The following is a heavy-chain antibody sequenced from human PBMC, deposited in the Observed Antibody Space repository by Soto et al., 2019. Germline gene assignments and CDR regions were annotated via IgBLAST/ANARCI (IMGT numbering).Heavy chain of an antibody. CDR3: AKNSAYSNDYFDY. CDR1: AFTFSSYG. Sequence: QVQLVESGGGVVQPGRSLRLSCAASAFTFSSYGMHWVRQAPGKGLEWVAVISYDGSNKYYADSVKGRFTISRDNSKNTLYLQMNSLRAEDTAVYYCAKNSAYSNDYFDYWGQGTLVTVSS. J-gene: IGHJ4*02. CDR2: ISYDGSNK. V-gene: IGHV3-30*18. D-gene: IGHD6-13*01.